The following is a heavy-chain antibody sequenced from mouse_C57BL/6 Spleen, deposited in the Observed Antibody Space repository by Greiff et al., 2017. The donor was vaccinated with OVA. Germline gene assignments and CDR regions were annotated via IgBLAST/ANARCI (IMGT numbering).Heavy chain of an antibody. CDR3: ARHGNFDV. J-gene: IGHJ1*03. Sequence: DVHLVESGGGLVKPGGSLKLSCAASGFTFSSYTMSWVRQTPEKRLEWVATISGGGGNTYYPDSVKGRFTISRDNAKNTLYLQMSSLRSEDTALYYCARHGNFDVWGTGTTVTVSS. CDR2: ISGGGGNT. CDR1: GFTFSSYT. D-gene: IGHD4-1*01. V-gene: IGHV5-9*01.